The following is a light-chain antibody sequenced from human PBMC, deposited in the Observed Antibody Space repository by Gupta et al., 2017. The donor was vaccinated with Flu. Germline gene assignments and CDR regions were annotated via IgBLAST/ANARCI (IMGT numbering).Light chain of an antibody. J-gene: IGLJ2*01. Sequence: QSALTQPASVSGSPGQSISISCTGTSSDVGGYKYVSWYQQHPGKAPKLIIYDVTYRPSGISNRFTGSKSDNTASLTISGLQAEDDASYYCSSYTSSRIVIFGGGTKLTVL. V-gene: IGLV2-14*03. CDR2: DVT. CDR3: SSYTSSRIVI. CDR1: SSDVGGYKY.